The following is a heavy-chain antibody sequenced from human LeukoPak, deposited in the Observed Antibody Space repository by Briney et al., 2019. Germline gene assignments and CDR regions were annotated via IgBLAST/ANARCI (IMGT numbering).Heavy chain of an antibody. CDR2: SHYSGAT. J-gene: IGHJ4*02. CDR1: GGSISNYY. CDR3: ARAPVGAIWFDY. Sequence: SETLSLTCTVSGGSISNYYWNWIRQPPGKGLEWIGYSHYSGATNYNPSLKSRVTISVDTSKSQFSLRLTSVTAADTAVYYCARAPVGAIWFDYWGQGTLVTVSS. D-gene: IGHD1-26*01. V-gene: IGHV4-59*01.